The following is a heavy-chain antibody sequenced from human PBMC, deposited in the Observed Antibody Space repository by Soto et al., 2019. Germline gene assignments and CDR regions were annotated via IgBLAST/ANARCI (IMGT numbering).Heavy chain of an antibody. CDR1: GGSISSYY. CDR3: ARVSSGDYEDYYYCMDV. CDR2: IYYSGST. V-gene: IGHV4-59*01. J-gene: IGHJ6*01. D-gene: IGHD4-17*01. Sequence: SETLSLTGTVSGGSISSYYWSWIRQPPGKGLEWIGYIYYSGSTNYNPSLKSRVTISVDTSKNQFCLKLSSVTAADTAVYYCARVSSGDYEDYYYCMDVWGRGTTVTV.